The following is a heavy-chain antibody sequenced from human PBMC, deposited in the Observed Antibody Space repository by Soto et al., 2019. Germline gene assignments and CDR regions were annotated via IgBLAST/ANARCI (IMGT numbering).Heavy chain of an antibody. D-gene: IGHD5-12*01. CDR2: IPSRGRP. V-gene: IGHV4-30-4*01. CDR3: ARDTYSGYDFGL. Sequence: QVQLRESGPRLVKPSQTLSLTCSVSGASVAGGSYYWSWVRQPPGKGLEWIGYIPSRGRPFYNPSPTSRGTISADTSKNQLSLQLTSVTAADTAVYYCARDTYSGYDFGLWGQGTLVTVSS. J-gene: IGHJ5*02. CDR1: GASVAGGSYY.